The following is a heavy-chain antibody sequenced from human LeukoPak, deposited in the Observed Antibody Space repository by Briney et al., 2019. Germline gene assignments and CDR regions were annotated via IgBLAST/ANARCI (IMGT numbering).Heavy chain of an antibody. Sequence: GGSLRLSCAASGFTFSSYGMHWVRQAPGKGLEWVAVISYDGSNKYYADSVKGRFTISRDNSKNTLYLQMNSLRAEDTAVYYCARGYQRAHDAFDIWGQGTMVTVSS. CDR1: GFTFSSYG. D-gene: IGHD2-2*01. V-gene: IGHV3-30*03. J-gene: IGHJ3*02. CDR3: ARGYQRAHDAFDI. CDR2: ISYDGSNK.